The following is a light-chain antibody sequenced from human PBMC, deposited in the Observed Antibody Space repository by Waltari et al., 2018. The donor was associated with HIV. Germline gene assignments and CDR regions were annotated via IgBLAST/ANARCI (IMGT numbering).Light chain of an antibody. CDR3: QQYYDAPPT. CDR2: WAA. Sequence: DIVMTQSPDSLVVSLGERATINCKSSQSILYGSDNNNYLAWFQHKPGQPPKLRLYWAATRESGVPDRCIGSGSGTDFTLTSSSLQAEDVAVYYCQQYYDAPPTFGQGTKLEIK. V-gene: IGKV4-1*01. CDR1: QSILYGSDNNNY. J-gene: IGKJ2*01.